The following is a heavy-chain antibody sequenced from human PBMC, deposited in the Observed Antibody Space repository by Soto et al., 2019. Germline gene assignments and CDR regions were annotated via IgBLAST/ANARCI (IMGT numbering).Heavy chain of an antibody. CDR1: GGSFSGYY. CDR2: INHSGST. D-gene: IGHD1-26*01. J-gene: IGHJ4*02. V-gene: IGHV4-34*01. CDR3: ARRGYSGSYLAKYYFDY. Sequence: SETLSLTCAVYGGSFSGYYWSWIRQPPGKGLEWIGEINHSGSTNYNPSLKSRVTISVDTSKNQFSLKLSSVTAADTAVYYCARRGYSGSYLAKYYFDYWGQGTLVTVSS.